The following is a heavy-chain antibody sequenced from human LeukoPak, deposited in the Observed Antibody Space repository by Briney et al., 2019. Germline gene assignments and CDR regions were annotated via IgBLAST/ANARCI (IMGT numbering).Heavy chain of an antibody. CDR2: FDPEDGET. CDR3: ATVRSDYDFWSGYYARPYYYYYYMDV. CDR1: GYTLTELS. J-gene: IGHJ6*03. V-gene: IGHV1-24*01. D-gene: IGHD3-3*01. Sequence: ASVKVSCKVSGYTLTELSMHWVRQAPGKGLEWMGGFDPEDGETIYAQKFRGRVTMTEDTSTDTAYMELSSLRSEDTAVYYCATVRSDYDFWSGYYARPYYYYYYMDVWGKGTTVTVSS.